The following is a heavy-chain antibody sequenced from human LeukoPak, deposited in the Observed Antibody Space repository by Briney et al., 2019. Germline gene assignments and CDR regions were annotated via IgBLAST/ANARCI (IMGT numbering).Heavy chain of an antibody. CDR3: STSCDGARDYYYGSGR. D-gene: IGHD2-2*01. Sequence: PGGSLRLSCAASGFTFSSYWMSWVRQAPGKGLEWVANIKQDGSEKYYVDSVKGRFTISRDNAKNSLYLQMNSLRAEDTAVTRWSTSCDGARDYYYGSGRLGPRDHGHRLL. CDR1: GFTFSSYW. J-gene: IGHJ6*02. CDR2: IKQDGSEK. V-gene: IGHV3-7*03.